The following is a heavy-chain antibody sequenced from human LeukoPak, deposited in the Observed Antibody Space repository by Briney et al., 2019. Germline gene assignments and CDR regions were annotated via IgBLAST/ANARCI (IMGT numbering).Heavy chain of an antibody. J-gene: IGHJ4*02. D-gene: IGHD4-17*01. Sequence: GGSLRLSCAASGFTFSSYGMHWVRQAPGKGLEWVAVISYDGSNKYYADSAKGRFTISRDNSKNTLYLQMNSLRAEDTAVYYCAKDDYGDYTIRDYWGQGTLVTVSS. CDR2: ISYDGSNK. CDR3: AKDDYGDYTIRDY. V-gene: IGHV3-30*18. CDR1: GFTFSSYG.